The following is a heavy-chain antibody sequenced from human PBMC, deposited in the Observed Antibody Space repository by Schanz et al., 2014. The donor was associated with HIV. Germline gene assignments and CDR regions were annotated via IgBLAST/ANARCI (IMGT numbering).Heavy chain of an antibody. V-gene: IGHV3-72*01. D-gene: IGHD5-18*01. CDR2: SRVKSDSYAT. CDR3: RGYRFYYGVDF. J-gene: IGHJ6*02. CDR1: GFTFSSFG. Sequence: VQLVESGGGVVRPGRSLRLSCAASGFTFSSFGMHWVRQAPGKGLEWVARSRVKSDSYATEYAASVTGRFTISRDDSKNSVYLQMNSLNIEDTAVYYCRGYRFYYGVDFWGQGTTVTVS.